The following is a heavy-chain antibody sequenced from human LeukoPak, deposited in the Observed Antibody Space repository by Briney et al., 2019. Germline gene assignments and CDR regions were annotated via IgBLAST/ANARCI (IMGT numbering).Heavy chain of an antibody. J-gene: IGHJ6*03. V-gene: IGHV4-59*12. CDR1: GGSISSYY. D-gene: IGHD3-3*01. Sequence: SETLSLTCTVSGGSISSYYWSWIRQPPGKGLEWIGYIYYSGSTNYNPSLKSRVTISVDTSKNQFSLKLSSVTAADTAVYYCARGRKRITIFGVVIDTRVYYYYMDVWGKGTTVTVSS. CDR2: IYYSGST. CDR3: ARGRKRITIFGVVIDTRVYYYYMDV.